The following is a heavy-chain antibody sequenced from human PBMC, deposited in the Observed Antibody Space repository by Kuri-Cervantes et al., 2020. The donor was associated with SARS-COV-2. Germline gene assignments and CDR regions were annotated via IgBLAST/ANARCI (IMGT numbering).Heavy chain of an antibody. J-gene: IGHJ4*02. CDR2: IWYDGSNK. CDR1: GFTFSSYG. Sequence: GGSLRLSCAASGFTFSSYGMHWVRQAPGKGLEWVAVIWYDGSNKYYADSAKGRFTLSRDNAKNMLFLQMNSLRAEDTAVCYCARDPGRVGATPSPDYWGQGTLVTVSS. V-gene: IGHV3-33*02. CDR3: ARDPGRVGATPSPDY. D-gene: IGHD1-26*01.